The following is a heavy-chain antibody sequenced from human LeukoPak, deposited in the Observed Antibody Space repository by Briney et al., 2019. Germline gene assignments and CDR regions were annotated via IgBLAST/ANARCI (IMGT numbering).Heavy chain of an antibody. CDR3: ASQTGSYSSGWRPYDY. D-gene: IGHD6-19*01. CDR1: GYTFTSYD. J-gene: IGHJ4*02. Sequence: ASVKVSCKASGYTFTSYDINWVRQATGQGLEWMGWMNPNSGNTGYAQKFQGRVTMTRNTSISTAYMELSSLRSEDTAVYYCASQTGSYSSGWRPYDYWGQGTLVTVSS. V-gene: IGHV1-8*01. CDR2: MNPNSGNT.